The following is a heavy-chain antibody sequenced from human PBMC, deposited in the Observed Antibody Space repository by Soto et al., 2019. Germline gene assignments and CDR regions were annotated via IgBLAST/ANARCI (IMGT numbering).Heavy chain of an antibody. CDR1: GYTFTSYG. CDR3: AREEERFWSGYRPYYYYYGMDV. J-gene: IGHJ6*02. CDR2: ISAYNGNT. V-gene: IGHV1-18*04. D-gene: IGHD3-3*01. Sequence: GASVKFTCKASGYTFTSYGISWVRQAPGQGLEWMGWISAYNGNTNYAQKLQGRVTMTTDTSTSTAYMELRSLRSDDTAVYYCAREEERFWSGYRPYYYYYGMDVWGQGTTVTVSS.